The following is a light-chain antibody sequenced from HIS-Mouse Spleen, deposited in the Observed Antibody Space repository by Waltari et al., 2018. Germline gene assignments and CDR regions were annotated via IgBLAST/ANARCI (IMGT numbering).Light chain of an antibody. V-gene: IGLV2-14*03. J-gene: IGLJ2*01. CDR2: DVS. CDR1: SSDVGGYNY. Sequence: QSALTQPASVSGSPGQSITISCTGTSSDVGGYNYASGYQPPPGKAPKLLIYDVSNRPSGVSNRFSGSKSGNTASLTISGLQAEDEADYYCSSYTSSSFNVVFGGGTKLTVL. CDR3: SSYTSSSFNVV.